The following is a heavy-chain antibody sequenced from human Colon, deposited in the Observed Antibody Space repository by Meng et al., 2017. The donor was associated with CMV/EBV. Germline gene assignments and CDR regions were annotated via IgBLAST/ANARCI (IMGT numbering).Heavy chain of an antibody. CDR3: VKGHTMINP. Sequence: QVQLVQAGGGLVEPGGSLRHSCAASGFIFSDYYMTWIREAPGKGLEWVSYISPTGSDTNYADSVRGRFTISRDNAKNSLFLQMSSLTAEDTAVYYCVKGHTMINPWGQGTLVTVSS. CDR2: ISPTGSDT. CDR1: GFIFSDYY. V-gene: IGHV3-11*05. J-gene: IGHJ5*02. D-gene: IGHD3-16*01.